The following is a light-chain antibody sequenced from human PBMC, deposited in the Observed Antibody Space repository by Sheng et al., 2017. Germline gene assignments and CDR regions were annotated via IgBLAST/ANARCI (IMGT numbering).Light chain of an antibody. J-gene: IGLJ2*01. CDR3: ATWDDNLNGPI. CDR1: SGHSSYI. Sequence: QPVLTQSSSASASLGSSVKLTCTLSSGHSSYIIAWHQQQPGKAPRYLMKLEGSGSYNKGSGVPDRFSGSSSGADRYLTISNLQSEDEAVYYCATWDDNLNGPIFGGGTRLTVL. CDR2: LEGSGSY. V-gene: IGLV4-60*03.